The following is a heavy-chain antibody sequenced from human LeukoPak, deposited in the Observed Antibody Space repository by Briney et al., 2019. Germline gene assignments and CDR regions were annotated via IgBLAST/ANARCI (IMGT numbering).Heavy chain of an antibody. CDR3: ARDRTPRKGYMDV. Sequence: QPGGSLRLSCAASGFTVSSNYMSWVCQAPGKGLEWVSVIYSGGSTYYADSVKGRFTISRDNSKNTLYLQMNSLRAEDTAVYYCARDRTPRKGYMDVWGKGTTVTVSS. V-gene: IGHV3-53*01. J-gene: IGHJ6*03. CDR2: IYSGGST. CDR1: GFTVSSNY.